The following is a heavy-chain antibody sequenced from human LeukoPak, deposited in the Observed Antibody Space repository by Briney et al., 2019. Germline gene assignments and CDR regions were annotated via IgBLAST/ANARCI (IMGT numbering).Heavy chain of an antibody. CDR3: ARDYYDSSGYFDY. V-gene: IGHV1-18*01. CDR2: ISAYNGNT. CDR1: GYTFTSYG. D-gene: IGHD3-22*01. J-gene: IGHJ4*02. Sequence: PRASVKVSCKASGYTFTSYGISGVRQAPGQGGEGMRWISAYNGNTNYAQKLQCRLTMTTDTSTSTAYMELRSLRSDDTAVYYCARDYYDSSGYFDYWGQGTLVTVSS.